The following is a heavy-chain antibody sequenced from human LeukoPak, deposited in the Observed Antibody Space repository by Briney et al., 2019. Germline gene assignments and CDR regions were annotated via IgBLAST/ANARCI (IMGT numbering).Heavy chain of an antibody. D-gene: IGHD4-17*01. CDR3: ARDGDHDY. J-gene: IGHJ4*02. CDR2: ISPNSGGT. V-gene: IGHV1-2*02. CDR1: GYTFTDYY. Sequence: ASVKVSCKASGYTFTDYYMHWVRQAPGQGLEWMGWISPNSGGTNYAQEFQGRVTMTRDTSISTAYMELSRLRSDDTAVYYCARDGDHDYWGQGTLVTVSS.